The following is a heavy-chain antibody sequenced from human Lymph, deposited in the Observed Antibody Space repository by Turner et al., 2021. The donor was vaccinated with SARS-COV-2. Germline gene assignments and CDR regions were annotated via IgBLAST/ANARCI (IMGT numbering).Heavy chain of an antibody. CDR3: ARALAAAGTDGVDV. CDR1: GFTVSYNY. V-gene: IGHV3-53*01. D-gene: IGHD6-13*01. CDR2: IYSGGST. J-gene: IGHJ6*02. Sequence: EVQLVESGGGLIQPGGSLRLSCAASGFTVSYNYMTWVRQAPGKGLEWVSVIYSGGSTYYADSVKGRFTISRDSSKNTLYLQMNSLRAEDTAVYYCARALAAAGTDGVDVWGQGTTVAVSS.